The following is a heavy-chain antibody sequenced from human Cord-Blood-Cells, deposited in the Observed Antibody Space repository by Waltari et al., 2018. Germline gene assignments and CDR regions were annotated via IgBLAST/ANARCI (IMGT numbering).Heavy chain of an antibody. CDR2: IYYSGST. Sequence: QLQLQESGPGLVKPSETLSLTCTVSGGSISSSSYYWGWIRPPPGKGLEWIGSIYYSGSTFYIPSLKSRVTISVDTSKNQFSLERSSVTAADTAVYYCARLGKDCSGGSCYDYWGQGTLVTVSS. CDR3: ARLGKDCSGGSCYDY. J-gene: IGHJ4*02. CDR1: GGSISSSSYY. D-gene: IGHD2-15*01. V-gene: IGHV4-39*07.